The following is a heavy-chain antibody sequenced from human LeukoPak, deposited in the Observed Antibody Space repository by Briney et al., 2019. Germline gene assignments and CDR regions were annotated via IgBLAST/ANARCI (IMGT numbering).Heavy chain of an antibody. CDR2: IYHSGST. CDR3: ARVSQSYYDSSGYVPGPLDY. D-gene: IGHD3-22*01. Sequence: PSETLSLTCAVSGGSISSSNWWSWVRQPPGKGLEWIGEIYHSGSTNYNPSLKSRVTISVDKSKNQFSLKLSSVTAADTAVYCCARVSQSYYDSSGYVPGPLDYWGQGTLVTVSS. CDR1: GGSISSSNW. V-gene: IGHV4-4*01. J-gene: IGHJ4*02.